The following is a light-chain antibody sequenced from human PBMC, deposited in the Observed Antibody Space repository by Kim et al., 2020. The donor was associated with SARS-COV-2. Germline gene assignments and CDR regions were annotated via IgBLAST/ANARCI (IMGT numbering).Light chain of an antibody. CDR3: NSRESSANHWM. Sequence: ALGQTVRITCQGDSLRSDYASWYQQKPGQAPVLVFYGKNNRPSGIPDRFSGSYSGNTASLTITAAQAEDEADYYCNSRESSANHWMFGGGTQLTVL. CDR2: GKN. V-gene: IGLV3-19*01. CDR1: SLRSDY. J-gene: IGLJ3*02.